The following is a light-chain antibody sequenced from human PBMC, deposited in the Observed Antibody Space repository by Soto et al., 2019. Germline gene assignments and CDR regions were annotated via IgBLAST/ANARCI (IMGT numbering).Light chain of an antibody. V-gene: IGLV1-44*01. CDR3: AAWDDSLNGYV. CDR2: TTN. Sequence: QSVLTQSPSASGTPGQRVTISCSGSSSNIGSNTVNWYLQLPGTAPKLLIYTTNQRPSGVPDRFSGSKSGTSASLAISGRQSEDEADYYCAAWDDSLNGYVFGTGTKLTVL. CDR1: SSNIGSNT. J-gene: IGLJ1*01.